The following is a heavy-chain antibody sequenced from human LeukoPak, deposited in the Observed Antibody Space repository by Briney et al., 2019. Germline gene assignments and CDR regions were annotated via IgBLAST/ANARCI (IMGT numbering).Heavy chain of an antibody. Sequence: PGGSLRLSCAASGFTFSTYDMHWVRQATGKGLEWVSAICTAGDTYYPGSVKGRFTISRENAENSLYLQMNNLRAEDTAVYYCARGYSSGWYPWGQGTLVTVSS. CDR2: ICTAGDT. D-gene: IGHD6-19*01. CDR3: ARGYSSGWYP. CDR1: GFTFSTYD. J-gene: IGHJ5*02. V-gene: IGHV3-13*01.